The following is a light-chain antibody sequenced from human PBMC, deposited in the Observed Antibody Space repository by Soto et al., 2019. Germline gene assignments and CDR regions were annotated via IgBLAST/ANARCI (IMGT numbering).Light chain of an antibody. V-gene: IGLV1-51*01. CDR3: GSWDRGLSAVI. Sequence: QSVLTQPPSVSAAPGQRVSISGSGSTSNIATNYVSWYQQLPGTAPKLIILDNDKRPSGIPNRFSGSKSGTSATLGITELQAGDEADYYCGSWDRGLSAVIFGGGTKLTVL. J-gene: IGLJ2*01. CDR2: DND. CDR1: TSNIATNY.